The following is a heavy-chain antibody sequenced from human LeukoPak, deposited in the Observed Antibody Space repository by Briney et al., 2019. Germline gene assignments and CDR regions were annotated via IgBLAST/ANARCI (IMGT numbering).Heavy chain of an antibody. V-gene: IGHV1-18*01. Sequence: ASVKVSCKASGYTFTSYGISWVRQAPGQGLEWMGWISAYNGNTNYAQRLQGRVTMTTDTSTGTAYMELRSLRSDDTAVYYCARDSYDSSGYYLDDAFDIWGQGTMVTVSS. CDR1: GYTFTSYG. CDR2: ISAYNGNT. D-gene: IGHD3-22*01. CDR3: ARDSYDSSGYYLDDAFDI. J-gene: IGHJ3*02.